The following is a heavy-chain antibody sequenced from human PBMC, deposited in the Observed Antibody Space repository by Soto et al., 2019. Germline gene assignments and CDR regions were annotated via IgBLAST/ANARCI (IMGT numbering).Heavy chain of an antibody. V-gene: IGHV4-30-4*01. CDR2: IDYSGST. CDR3: AREVKYCGGDCYSPLGWFDP. CDR1: GGSISSGDYS. D-gene: IGHD2-21*02. J-gene: IGHJ5*02. Sequence: QVHLQESGPGLVKPSQTLSLTCTVAGGSISSGDYSWSWIRQPPGKGLEWIGYIDYSGSTYYNPSLKSGVTISVDTSKNRFYLKLSSLTAADTAVYYCAREVKYCGGDCYSPLGWFDPWGQGTLVTVSS.